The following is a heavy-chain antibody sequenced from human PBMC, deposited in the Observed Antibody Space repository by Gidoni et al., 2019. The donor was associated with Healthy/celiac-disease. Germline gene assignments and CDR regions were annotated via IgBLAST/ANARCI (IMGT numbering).Heavy chain of an antibody. V-gene: IGHV3-23*01. CDR1: GFTFSSYA. CDR2: ISGSGGST. D-gene: IGHD3-22*01. Sequence: EVQLLESGGGLVQPGGSLRLSCAASGFTFSSYAMSWVRQAPGKGLEWVSAISGSGGSTYYADSVKDRFTISRDNSKNTLYLQMNSLRAEDTAVYYWAKDYYYDSSGYTWGQGTLVTVSS. CDR3: AKDYYYDSSGYT. J-gene: IGHJ4*02.